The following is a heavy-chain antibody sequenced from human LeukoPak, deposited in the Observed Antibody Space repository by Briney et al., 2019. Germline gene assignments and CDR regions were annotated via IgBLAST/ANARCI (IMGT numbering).Heavy chain of an antibody. CDR3: ARGRDATIFGVVNYYYYYMDV. CDR2: IIPIFGTA. V-gene: IGHV1-69*13. D-gene: IGHD3-3*01. J-gene: IGHJ6*03. CDR1: GGTFSSYA. Sequence: GASVKVSCKVSGGTFSSYAISWVRQAPGQGLEWMGGIIPIFGTANYAQKFQGRVTITADESTSTAYMELSSLRSEDTAVYYCARGRDATIFGVVNYYYYYMDVWGKGTTVTVSS.